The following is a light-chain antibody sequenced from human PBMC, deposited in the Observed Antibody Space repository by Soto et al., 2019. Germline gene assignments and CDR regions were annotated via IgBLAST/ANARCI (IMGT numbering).Light chain of an antibody. CDR3: GQFVSSPPRR. V-gene: IGKV3-20*01. CDR1: QSVGSTF. Sequence: EIVLTQSPGTLSLSPGERATLSCRASQSVGSTFLAWYQQKPGQAPRLLIYGVSTRATGIPDRVSGSWSGTDFTLSISRLEPEDFAVYYCGQFVSSPPRRFGQGTMVEIK. CDR2: GVS. J-gene: IGKJ1*01.